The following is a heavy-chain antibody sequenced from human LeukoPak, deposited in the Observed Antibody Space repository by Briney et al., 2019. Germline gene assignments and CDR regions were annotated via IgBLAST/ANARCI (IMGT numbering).Heavy chain of an antibody. Sequence: SETLSLTCAVYGGSFSGYYWSWIRQPPGKGLEWIGEINHSGSTNYNPSLKSRVTISVDTSKNQFSLKLSSVTAADTAVYYCARGREYGGIVVVPAAILNWFDPWGQGTLVTVSS. CDR3: ARGREYGGIVVVPAAILNWFDP. V-gene: IGHV4-34*01. D-gene: IGHD2-2*02. CDR1: GGSFSGYY. J-gene: IGHJ5*02. CDR2: INHSGST.